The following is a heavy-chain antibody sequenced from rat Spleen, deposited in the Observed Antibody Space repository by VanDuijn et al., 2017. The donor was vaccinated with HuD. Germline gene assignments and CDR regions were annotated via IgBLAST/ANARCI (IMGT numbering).Heavy chain of an antibody. V-gene: IGHV5-20*01. CDR2: ISSDGGRN. J-gene: IGHJ2*01. Sequence: EVQLVESGGGLVQPGRSLKLSCAASGFTFSNYGMAWVRQTPTKGLEWVATISSDGGRNFYRDSVKGRFTISRDNAKSSLYLQMDSLRSGDTATYYCTTMGNYFNYWGQGVMVTVSS. CDR1: GFTFSNYG. D-gene: IGHD1-7*01. CDR3: TTMGNYFNY.